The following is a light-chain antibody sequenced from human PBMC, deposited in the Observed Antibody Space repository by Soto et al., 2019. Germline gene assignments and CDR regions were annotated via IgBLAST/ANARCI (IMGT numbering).Light chain of an antibody. J-gene: IGKJ1*01. CDR1: QSVGNNY. CDR3: QQYANSPRT. V-gene: IGKV3-20*01. CDR2: DAS. Sequence: DIVLTQSPGTLSLSPGERATLSCRASQSVGNNYFAWYQQKPGQAPRLLIYDASTRATGIPDRFSGSGSGTDFTLTISRLEPEDFAVYYCQQYANSPRTFGQGTKVEIK.